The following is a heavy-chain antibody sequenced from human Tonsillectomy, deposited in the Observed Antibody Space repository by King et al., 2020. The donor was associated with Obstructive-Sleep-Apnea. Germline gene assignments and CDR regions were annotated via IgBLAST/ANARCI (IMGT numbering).Heavy chain of an antibody. V-gene: IGHV4-59*08. Sequence: QLQESGPGLVKPSETLSLTCTVSGGSINNYYWSWIRQPPGKGLEWIGYVYYSGNTNFNPSLKSRVTISADTSKIQFSLSLSSVTAADTAVYYCARHRGVEDYGGYGDYFDYWGQGTLVTVSS. CDR3: ARHRGVEDYGGYGDYFDY. CDR1: GGSINNYY. CDR2: VYYSGNT. D-gene: IGHD5-12*01. J-gene: IGHJ4*02.